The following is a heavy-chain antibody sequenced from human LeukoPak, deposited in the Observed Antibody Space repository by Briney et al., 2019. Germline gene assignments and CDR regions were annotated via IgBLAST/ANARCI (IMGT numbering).Heavy chain of an antibody. Sequence: GSLRLSCAASGFTFSSYSMNWVRQAPGKGLEWVSYISSSGSTIYYADSVKGRFTISRDNAKNSLYLQMNSLRAEDTAVYYCAELGITMIGGVWGKGTTVTVSS. CDR3: AELGITMIGGV. CDR2: ISSSGSTI. J-gene: IGHJ6*04. V-gene: IGHV3-48*04. CDR1: GFTFSSYS. D-gene: IGHD3-10*02.